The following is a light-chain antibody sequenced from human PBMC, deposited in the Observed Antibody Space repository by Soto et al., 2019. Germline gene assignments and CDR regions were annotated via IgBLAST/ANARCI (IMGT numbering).Light chain of an antibody. CDR1: QIVSSSY. CDR3: QQYGGSHWT. V-gene: IGKV3-20*01. Sequence: EVVLTQSPGVLSWSPGDRVTVSCRASQIVSSSYLAWYQQKPGQAPRLLIYGASSRAIDIPDRFSGSVSGTDFTLTISRLEHEDVAVYYCQQYGGSHWTFGQGTKVEIK. J-gene: IGKJ1*01. CDR2: GAS.